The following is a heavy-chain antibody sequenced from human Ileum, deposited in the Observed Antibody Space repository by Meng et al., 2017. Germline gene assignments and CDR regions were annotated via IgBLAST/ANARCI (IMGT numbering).Heavy chain of an antibody. Sequence: QVQLQESGPGLVKPSQTLSLNCTVSCGSITSGDYYWSWIRQPPGKGLEWIGYIFYTGATYSNPSLKSRVTVSLDTSKSQFSLKLSSVTAADTAIYYCVSERRRSYFFDYWGQGTLVTVSS. V-gene: IGHV4-30-4*01. CDR1: CGSITSGDYY. CDR3: VSERRRSYFFDY. J-gene: IGHJ4*02. CDR2: IFYTGAT.